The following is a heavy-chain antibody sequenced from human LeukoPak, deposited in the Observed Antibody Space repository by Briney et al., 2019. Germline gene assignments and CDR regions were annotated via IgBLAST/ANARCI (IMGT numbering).Heavy chain of an antibody. CDR2: INSDGSST. D-gene: IGHD2-2*01. Sequence: GGSLRLSCAASGFTFSSYWMHWVRHAPGKGLVWVSRINSDGSSTSYADSVKGRFTISRDNAKNTLYLQMNTPRAEDTAVYYCAREEGYCTSTSCHAGGHAFDIWGQGTMVTVSP. CDR3: AREEGYCTSTSCHAGGHAFDI. V-gene: IGHV3-74*01. J-gene: IGHJ3*02. CDR1: GFTFSSYW.